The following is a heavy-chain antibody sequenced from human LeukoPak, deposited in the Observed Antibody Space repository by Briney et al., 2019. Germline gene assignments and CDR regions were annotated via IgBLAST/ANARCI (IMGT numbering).Heavy chain of an antibody. CDR1: GGSISSYY. Sequence: PSETLSLTCTVSGGSISSYYWSWIRQPPGKGLEWIGYIYYSGSTNYNPSLKSRVTISVDTSKNQFSLKPSSVTAADTAVYYCARYYGSGSYDLPYYYYGMDVWGQGTTVTVSS. CDR3: ARYYGSGSYDLPYYYYGMDV. J-gene: IGHJ6*02. D-gene: IGHD3-10*01. CDR2: IYYSGST. V-gene: IGHV4-59*01.